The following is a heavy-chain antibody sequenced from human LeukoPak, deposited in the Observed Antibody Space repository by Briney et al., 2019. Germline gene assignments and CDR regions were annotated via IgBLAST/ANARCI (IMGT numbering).Heavy chain of an antibody. CDR2: INSDGSST. CDR1: GFTFSSYW. D-gene: IGHD1-26*01. J-gene: IGHJ5*02. V-gene: IGHV3-74*01. Sequence: PRGSLRLSCAASGFTFSSYWMHWVRQAPGKGLVWVSRINSDGSSTSYADSVKGRFTISRDNAKNTLYLQMNSLRAEDTAVYYCARDPTEVVGADGSWFDPWGQGTLVTVSS. CDR3: ARDPTEVVGADGSWFDP.